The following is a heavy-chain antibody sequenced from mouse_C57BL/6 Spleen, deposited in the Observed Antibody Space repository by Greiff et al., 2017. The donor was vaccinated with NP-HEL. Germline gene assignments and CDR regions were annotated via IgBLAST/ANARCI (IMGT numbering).Heavy chain of an antibody. CDR1: GFTFSSYG. CDR2: ISSGGSYT. D-gene: IGHD1-1*01. Sequence: EVKLVESGGDLVKPGGSLKLSCAASGFTFSSYGMSWVRQTPDKRLEWVATISSGGSYTYYPDSVKGRFTISRDNAKNTLYLQMSSLKSEDTAMYYCARQGGYGTPWFAYWGQGTLVTVSA. V-gene: IGHV5-6*01. CDR3: ARQGGYGTPWFAY. J-gene: IGHJ3*01.